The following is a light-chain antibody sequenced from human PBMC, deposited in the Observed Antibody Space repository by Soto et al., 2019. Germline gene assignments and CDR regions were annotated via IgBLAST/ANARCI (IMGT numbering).Light chain of an antibody. J-gene: IGKJ4*01. V-gene: IGKV3-11*01. CDR1: QSISKY. Sequence: EIVLTQSPATLSVSPGETATVSCRASQSISKYLAWYQQKPGQTPRLLIYNASNRAAGIPARFSGSGSGTDFTLTIARLAPEDFAVYYCQQRTNWPPKLTFGGGTRVE. CDR3: QQRTNWPPKLT. CDR2: NAS.